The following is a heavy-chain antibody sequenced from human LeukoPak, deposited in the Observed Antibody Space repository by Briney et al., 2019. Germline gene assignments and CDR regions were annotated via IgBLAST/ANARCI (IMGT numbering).Heavy chain of an antibody. Sequence: GSVKVSCKASAYTFTAYFMHWVRQAPGQGLEWMGWINPNSGGTSYLQNFQGRVTMTRDTSISTAYMDLSRLRSDDTAVYYCARGRPGDYFDYWGQGTLVTVSS. D-gene: IGHD6-25*01. V-gene: IGHV1-2*02. CDR1: AYTFTAYF. J-gene: IGHJ4*02. CDR2: INPNSGGT. CDR3: ARGRPGDYFDY.